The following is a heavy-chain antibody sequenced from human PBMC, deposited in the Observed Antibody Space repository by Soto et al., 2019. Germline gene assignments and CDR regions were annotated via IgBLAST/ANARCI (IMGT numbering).Heavy chain of an antibody. V-gene: IGHV3-74*01. CDR3: ASGSGWYSPDY. J-gene: IGHJ4*02. D-gene: IGHD6-19*01. CDR1: GFTFSSYW. CDR2: INSDGSNT. Sequence: EVQLVESGGGLVQPGGSLRLSCAAPGFTFSSYWMHWVRQVPGKGLVWVSCINSDGSNTRYADFVKGRFTISRDNAKNTLYLQMNSLGAEDTAVYYCASGSGWYSPDYWGQGTLVTVSS.